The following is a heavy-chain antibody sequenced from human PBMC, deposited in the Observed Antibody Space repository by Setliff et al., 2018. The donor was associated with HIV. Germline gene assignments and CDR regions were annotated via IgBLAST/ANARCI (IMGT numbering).Heavy chain of an antibody. CDR2: IYYNGIA. D-gene: IGHD1-7*01. V-gene: IGHV4-59*11. Sequence: SETLSLTCTVSGGSITSHYWSFIRQPPGKGLEWIGSIYYNGIANYNPSLTSRVTISVDTSKNQFSLKLSSVTAADTAVYFCARAGYYGTTSYWEYFQHWGQGALVTVSS. CDR3: ARAGYYGTTSYWEYFQH. CDR1: GGSITSHY. J-gene: IGHJ1*01.